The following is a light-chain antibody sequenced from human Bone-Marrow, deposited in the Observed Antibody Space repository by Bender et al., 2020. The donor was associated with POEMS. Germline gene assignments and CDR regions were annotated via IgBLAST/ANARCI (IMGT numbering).Light chain of an antibody. V-gene: IGLV2-18*01. CDR3: AVWDDSLNGWV. CDR1: SRDIGNYNR. CDR2: EVN. Sequence: QSVLTQPPSVSGSPGQSVAISCTGTSRDIGNYNRVLWYQQPPGTAPKLLIYEVNHRPSGVPDRFSGSRSGTSASLAISGLQSEDEADYYCAVWDDSLNGWVFGGGTKLTVL. J-gene: IGLJ3*02.